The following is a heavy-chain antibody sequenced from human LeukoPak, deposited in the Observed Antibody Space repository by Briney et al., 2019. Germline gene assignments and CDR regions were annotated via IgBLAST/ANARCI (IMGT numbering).Heavy chain of an antibody. CDR3: ARVAVAGPTGWFDP. CDR2: ISGSGGST. J-gene: IGHJ5*02. CDR1: GFTFITYA. Sequence: GGSLRLSCAASGFTFITYAMSWVRQAPGKGLEWVSAISGSGGSTYYADSVKGRFTISRDNSKNTLYLQMSSLRAEDTAVYYCARVAVAGPTGWFDPWGQGTLVTVSS. V-gene: IGHV3-23*01. D-gene: IGHD6-13*01.